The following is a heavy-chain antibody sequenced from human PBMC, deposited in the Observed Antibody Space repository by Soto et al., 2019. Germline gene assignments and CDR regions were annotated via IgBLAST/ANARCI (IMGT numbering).Heavy chain of an antibody. J-gene: IGHJ6*02. V-gene: IGHV5-51*01. CDR1: GYSFTRYW. Sequence: EALKISCKGSGYSFTRYWIGWVRQMPGKGLEWMGIIYPGDSDTRYSPSFQGQVTISADKSISTAYLQWSSLKASDTAMYYCARHGIAAAGTAGGMDVWGQGTTVTVSS. CDR2: IYPGDSDT. CDR3: ARHGIAAAGTAGGMDV. D-gene: IGHD6-13*01.